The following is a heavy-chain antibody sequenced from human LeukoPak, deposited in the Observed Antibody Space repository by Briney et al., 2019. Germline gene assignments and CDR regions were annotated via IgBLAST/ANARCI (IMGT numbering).Heavy chain of an antibody. CDR2: IYYSGST. CDR3: ARGGAILTGYYASVWFDP. D-gene: IGHD3-9*01. V-gene: IGHV4-59*01. Sequence: SETLSLTCAVYGGSFSGYYWSWIRQPPGKGLEWIGYIYYSGSTNYNPSLKSRVTISVDTSKNQFSLKLSSVTAADTAVYYCARGGAILTGYYASVWFDPWGQGTLVTVSS. J-gene: IGHJ5*02. CDR1: GGSFSGYY.